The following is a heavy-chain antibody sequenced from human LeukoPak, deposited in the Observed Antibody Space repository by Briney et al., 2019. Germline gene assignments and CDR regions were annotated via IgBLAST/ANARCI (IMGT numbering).Heavy chain of an antibody. D-gene: IGHD7-27*01. V-gene: IGHV3-23*01. J-gene: IGHJ4*02. CDR3: AKSSFGTGEDY. CDR2: ISGSGGST. Sequence: GGSLRLSCAASGFTFSDYGMVWVRQAPGKGLEWVSAISGSGGSTNYADSVKGRFTIYRDNPKNTLYLQMNSLRAEDTAVYYCAKSSFGTGEDYWGQGTLVTVSS. CDR1: GFTFSDYG.